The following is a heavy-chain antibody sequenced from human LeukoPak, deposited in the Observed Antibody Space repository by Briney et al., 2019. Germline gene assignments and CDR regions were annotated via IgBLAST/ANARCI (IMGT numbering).Heavy chain of an antibody. CDR3: ARDRSGYWYSAL. D-gene: IGHD1-26*01. Sequence: ASVKVSCKASGYTFNIYGINWVRQAPGQGLEWVGWISASNGDTHYAQKLQDRVTMTTDTSTSTAYMELRSLRSDDTAVYYCARDRSGYWYSALWGRGTLVTVSS. J-gene: IGHJ2*01. V-gene: IGHV1-18*01. CDR2: ISASNGDT. CDR1: GYTFNIYG.